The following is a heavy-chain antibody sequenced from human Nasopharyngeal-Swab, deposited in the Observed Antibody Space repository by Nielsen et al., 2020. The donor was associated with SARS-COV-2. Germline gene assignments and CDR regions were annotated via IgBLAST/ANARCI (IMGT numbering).Heavy chain of an antibody. Sequence: GGSLRLSCVASGITFSTAWMSWARQAPGKGLEWVGRIKGKTEGSTRDYGVPVKGRFTISRDDSKNTVFLQMDSLRAEDTGAYFCAWRDCSGTRCYAYTPSNSGVYHYYYMDVWGKGTTVTVSS. CDR2: IKGKTEGSTR. D-gene: IGHD2-2*01. CDR3: AWRDCSGTRCYAYTPSNSGVYHYYYMDV. V-gene: IGHV3-15*01. CDR1: GITFSTAW. J-gene: IGHJ6*03.